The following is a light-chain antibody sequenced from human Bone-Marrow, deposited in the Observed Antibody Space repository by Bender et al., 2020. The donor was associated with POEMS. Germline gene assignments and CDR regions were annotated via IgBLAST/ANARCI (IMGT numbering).Light chain of an antibody. CDR1: NSNIGTNA. CDR3: AAWDAGLSGGV. J-gene: IGLJ3*02. CDR2: SDN. Sequence: QSVLTQPPSASGTPGQGVTISCSGSNSNIGTNAVNWYQQFPGTAHKLLIYSDNQRPSGVPDRFYASKSGTSASLAISGLQSGDEADYYCAAWDAGLSGGVFGGGTKLTV. V-gene: IGLV1-44*01.